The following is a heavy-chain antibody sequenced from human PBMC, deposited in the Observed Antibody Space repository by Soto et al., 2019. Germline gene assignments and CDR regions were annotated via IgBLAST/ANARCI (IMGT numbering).Heavy chain of an antibody. CDR1: GYTFTSYD. CDR2: MNPNSGNT. CDR3: ARDPPVPVAEWFDP. D-gene: IGHD6-19*01. J-gene: IGHJ5*02. V-gene: IGHV1-8*01. Sequence: ASVKVSCEASGYTFTSYDINWVRQATGQGLEWMGWMNPNSGNTGYAQKFQGRVTITADESTSTAYMELSSLRSEDTAVYYCARDPPVPVAEWFDPWGQGTLVTVSS.